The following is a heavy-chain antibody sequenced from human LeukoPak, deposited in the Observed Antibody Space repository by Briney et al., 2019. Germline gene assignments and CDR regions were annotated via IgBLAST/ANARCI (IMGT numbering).Heavy chain of an antibody. CDR2: IIPIFGTA. CDR1: GGTFSSYA. Sequence: SVKVSCKASGGTFSSYAISWVRQAPGQGLEWMGGIIPIFGTANYAQKFQGRVTITADESTSTAYMELSSLRSEDTAVYYCARGVSAGNTAMVNYWGQGTLVTVSS. CDR3: ARGVSAGNTAMVNY. J-gene: IGHJ4*02. D-gene: IGHD5-18*01. V-gene: IGHV1-69*01.